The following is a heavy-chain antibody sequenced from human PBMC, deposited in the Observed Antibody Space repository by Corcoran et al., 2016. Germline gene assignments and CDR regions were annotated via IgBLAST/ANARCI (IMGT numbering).Heavy chain of an antibody. CDR3: ARGRGYGGPRGFDY. V-gene: IGHV4-34*01. J-gene: IGHJ4*02. Sequence: QVQLQQWGAGLLKPSETLSLTCAVYGGSFSGYYWSWIRQPPGKGLEWIGEINHSGSTNYKPSLKSRVTISVDTSKNQFSMKLSSVTAADTAVYYGARGRGYGGPRGFDYWGQGTLVTVSS. CDR1: GGSFSGYY. CDR2: INHSGST. D-gene: IGHD4-17*01.